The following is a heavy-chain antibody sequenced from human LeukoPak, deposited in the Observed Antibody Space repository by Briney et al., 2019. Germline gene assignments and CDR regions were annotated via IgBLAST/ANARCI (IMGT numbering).Heavy chain of an antibody. CDR2: IKQDGSEK. J-gene: IGHJ4*02. CDR3: ARLHYDFWSGYSFGGYFDY. Sequence: PGGSLRLSCAASGFTFSSYWMSWVRQAPGKGLEWVANIKQDGSEKYYVDSVKGRFTISRDNAKNSLYLQMNSLRVEDTAVYYCARLHYDFWSGYSFGGYFDYWGQGTLVTVSS. V-gene: IGHV3-7*01. CDR1: GFTFSSYW. D-gene: IGHD3-3*01.